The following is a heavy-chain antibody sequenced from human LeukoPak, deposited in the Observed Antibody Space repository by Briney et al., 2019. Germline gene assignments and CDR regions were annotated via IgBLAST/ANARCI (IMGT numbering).Heavy chain of an antibody. D-gene: IGHD2-2*01. J-gene: IGHJ4*02. Sequence: GGSLRLSCAASGFTFSSYWMTWVRQAPGKGLEWVANIKHNGDELNYVGSVEGRLTISTDNAKNSLYLHMTSLRAEDTAVYYCARAVRTFDSWGQGTLVTASS. CDR1: GFTFSSYW. V-gene: IGHV3-7*04. CDR2: IKHNGDEL. CDR3: ARAVRTFDS.